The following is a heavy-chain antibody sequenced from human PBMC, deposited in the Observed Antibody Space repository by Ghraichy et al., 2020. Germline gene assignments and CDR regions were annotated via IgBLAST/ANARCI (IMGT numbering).Heavy chain of an antibody. V-gene: IGHV4-59*08. J-gene: IGHJ4*02. CDR1: GGSISSYY. CDR2: IYYSGST. D-gene: IGHD6-19*01. Sequence: SETLSLTCTVSGGSISSYYWSWIRQPPGKGLEWIGYIYYSGSTNYNPSLKSRVTISVDTSKNQFSLKLSSVTAADTAVYYCARLGGGAVAGPSWGQGTLVTVSS. CDR3: ARLGGGAVAGPS.